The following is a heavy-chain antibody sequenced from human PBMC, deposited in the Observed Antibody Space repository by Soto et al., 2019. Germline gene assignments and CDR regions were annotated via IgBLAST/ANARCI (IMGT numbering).Heavy chain of an antibody. D-gene: IGHD5-18*01. CDR3: ARLKGDTAMARRYWYFDL. V-gene: IGHV5-10-1*01. CDR2: IDPSDSYT. Sequence: PGESLKISCKGSVDSFTSYWISWVRQRPWKGLEWMGRIDPSDSYTNYSPSFQGHVTISADKSISTAYLQWSSLKASDTAMYYCARLKGDTAMARRYWYFDLWGRGTLVTVS. CDR1: VDSFTSYW. J-gene: IGHJ2*01.